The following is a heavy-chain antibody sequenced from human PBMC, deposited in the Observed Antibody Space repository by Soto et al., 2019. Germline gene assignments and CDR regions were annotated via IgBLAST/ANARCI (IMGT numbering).Heavy chain of an antibody. D-gene: IGHD5-12*01. V-gene: IGHV1-2*02. CDR1: GYTFTGYY. Sequence: WASVKVSCKASGYTFTGYYMHWVRQAPGQGLEWMGWINPNSGGTNYAQKFQGRVTMTRDTSISTAYMELSRLRSDDTAVYYCARDRNIVATIYNYYGMDVWGQGTTVTVSS. CDR3: ARDRNIVATIYNYYGMDV. J-gene: IGHJ6*02. CDR2: INPNSGGT.